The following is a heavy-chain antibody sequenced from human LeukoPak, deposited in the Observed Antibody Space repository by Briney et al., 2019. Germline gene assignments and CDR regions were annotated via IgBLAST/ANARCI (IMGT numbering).Heavy chain of an antibody. D-gene: IGHD1-26*01. V-gene: IGHV1-2*02. CDR2: INPDNGDT. J-gene: IGHJ4*02. CDR1: GYTFTGYY. Sequence: ASVKVSCKASGYTFTGYYMHWVRQAPGQGLEWMGWINPDNGDTHYAQKFQGRVTMTRDTSISTAYMELSRLRSDDTAVYYCARDVSIWGWELPPYYFDYWGQGTLVTVSS. CDR3: ARDVSIWGWELPPYYFDY.